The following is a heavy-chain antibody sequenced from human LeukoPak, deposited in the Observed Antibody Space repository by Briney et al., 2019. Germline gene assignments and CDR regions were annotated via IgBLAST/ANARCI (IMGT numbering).Heavy chain of an antibody. J-gene: IGHJ4*02. CDR1: GFTFSSYG. D-gene: IGHD1-26*01. CDR3: AKAPRLRIRGDFDY. V-gene: IGHV3-30*18. Sequence: GGSLRLSCAASGFTFSSYGMHWVRQAPGKGLEWVAVISYDGSNKYYADSVKGRFTISRDNSKNTLYLQMNSLRAEDTAVYYCAKAPRLRIRGDFDYWGQGTLVTVSS. CDR2: ISYDGSNK.